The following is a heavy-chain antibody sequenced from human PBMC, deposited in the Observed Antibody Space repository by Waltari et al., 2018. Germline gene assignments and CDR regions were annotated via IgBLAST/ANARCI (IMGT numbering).Heavy chain of an antibody. CDR2: MNTNRGNT. D-gene: IGHD2-21*01. CDR3: ARGSGDLDI. V-gene: IGHV1-8*03. Sequence: QVQLEQSGAEMVKPGASVRVSCKASGYSFRRSDISWVRQAPGQGLEWMGWMNTNRGNTGYAEKFQGRVTITRNTSINTAYMDLSGLRSEDTAVYYCARGSGDLDIWGQGTMVTVSS. J-gene: IGHJ3*02. CDR1: GYSFRRSD.